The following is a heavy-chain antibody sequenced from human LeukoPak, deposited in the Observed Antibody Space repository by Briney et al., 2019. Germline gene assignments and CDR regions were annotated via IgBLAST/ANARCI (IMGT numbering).Heavy chain of an antibody. D-gene: IGHD3-22*01. V-gene: IGHV3-23*01. CDR1: GFTFSSYN. Sequence: PGGSLRLSCAASGFTFSSYNMQWVRQAPGKGLEWVSASSGSGSITYYADSVKGRFTISRDNSNNTLYLQMNSLRAEDTAVYYCAKDLSSGYYDAFDIWGQGTMVTVSS. CDR2: SSGSGSIT. J-gene: IGHJ3*02. CDR3: AKDLSSGYYDAFDI.